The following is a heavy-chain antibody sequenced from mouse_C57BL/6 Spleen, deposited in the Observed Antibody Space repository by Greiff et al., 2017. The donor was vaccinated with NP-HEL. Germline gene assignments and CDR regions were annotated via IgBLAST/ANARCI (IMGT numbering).Heavy chain of an antibody. Sequence: VQLQQSGAELVRPGASVTLSCKASGYTFTDYEMHWVKQTPVHGLEWIGAIDPETGGTAYNQKFKGKAILTADKSSSTAYMELRSLTSEDSAVYYCTCYYGSSYNYWGQGTTLTVSS. CDR3: TCYYGSSYNY. D-gene: IGHD1-1*01. V-gene: IGHV1-15*01. CDR2: IDPETGGT. CDR1: GYTFTDYE. J-gene: IGHJ2*01.